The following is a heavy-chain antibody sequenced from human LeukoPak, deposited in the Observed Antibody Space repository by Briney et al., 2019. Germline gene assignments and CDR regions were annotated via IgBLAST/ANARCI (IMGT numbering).Heavy chain of an antibody. Sequence: SGGSLRLSCAASGFTFSSYAMSWVRQAPGKGLEWVSVIYSGGSSTYYADSVKGRFTISRDKSKNTLYLQMNSLRAEDTAVYYCARDFYGDNSEVVSWHFDLWGRGTLVSVSS. CDR1: GFTFSSYA. J-gene: IGHJ2*01. D-gene: IGHD4-23*01. CDR3: ARDFYGDNSEVVSWHFDL. V-gene: IGHV3-23*03. CDR2: IYSGGSST.